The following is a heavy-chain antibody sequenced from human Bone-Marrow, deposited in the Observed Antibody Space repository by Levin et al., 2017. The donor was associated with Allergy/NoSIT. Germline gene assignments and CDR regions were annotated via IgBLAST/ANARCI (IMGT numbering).Heavy chain of an antibody. V-gene: IGHV3-11*01. CDR3: ARGGRVSVIRGVPSYSYEGLDA. CDR2: ITSSDVSS. D-gene: IGHD3-10*01. CDR1: GFSFSDYY. J-gene: IGHJ6*02. Sequence: GESLKISCETSGFSFSDYYMNWIRQAPGKGLEWISFITSSDVSSHYADSVKGRFTISRDNVKKSVYLQMHSLRVEDTAVYYCARGGRVSVIRGVPSYSYEGLDAWGQGTTVAVSS.